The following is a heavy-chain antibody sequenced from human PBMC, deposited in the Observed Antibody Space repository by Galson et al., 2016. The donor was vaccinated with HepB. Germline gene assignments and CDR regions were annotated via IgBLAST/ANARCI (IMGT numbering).Heavy chain of an antibody. D-gene: IGHD5-24*01. CDR2: IGSSSSPI. CDR3: ARRGRWHYGLDV. Sequence: SLRLSCAASGLTFNNYHMNWARQAPGKGLEWVSYIGSSSSPIYYADSVKGRFTISRDNAKSSLYLHMNGLRVEDTAVYFCARRGRWHYGLDVWGKGTAVTVSS. J-gene: IGHJ6*04. V-gene: IGHV3-48*04. CDR1: GLTFNNYH.